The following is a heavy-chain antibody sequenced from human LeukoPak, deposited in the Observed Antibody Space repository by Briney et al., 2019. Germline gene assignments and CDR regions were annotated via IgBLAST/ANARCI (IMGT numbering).Heavy chain of an antibody. Sequence: PGGSLRLSCAASGFTVSSNYMSWVRQAPGKGLEWVSIIYSGGSTYYADSVKGRFTISRDNSKNTLYLQMNSLRAEDTAVYYCAKALVVAARLLDYWGQGTLVTVSS. CDR2: IYSGGST. CDR3: AKALVVAARLLDY. J-gene: IGHJ4*02. CDR1: GFTVSSNY. D-gene: IGHD2-15*01. V-gene: IGHV3-53*01.